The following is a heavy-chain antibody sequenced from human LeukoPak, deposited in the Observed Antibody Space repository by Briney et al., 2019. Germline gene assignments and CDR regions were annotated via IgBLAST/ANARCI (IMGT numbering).Heavy chain of an antibody. CDR1: GYTFTGYY. CDR2: INSNSGGT. CDR3: ARVLLVTRGAFDI. J-gene: IGHJ3*02. D-gene: IGHD4-23*01. Sequence: ASVKASCKASGYTFTGYYMHWVRQAPGQGLEWMGWINSNSGGTNYAQTFQGRVTVTRDTSINTVYMELSSLRSGDTAVYYCARVLLVTRGAFDIWGQGTMVTVSS. V-gene: IGHV1-2*02.